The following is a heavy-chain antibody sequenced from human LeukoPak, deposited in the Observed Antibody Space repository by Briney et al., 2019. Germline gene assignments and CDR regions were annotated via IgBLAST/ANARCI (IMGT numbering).Heavy chain of an antibody. D-gene: IGHD2-2*01. J-gene: IGHJ5*02. Sequence: HGASVKVSCKASGYTFTSYYMHWVRQAPGQGLEWMGIVNPSGGSTSYAQKFQGRVTMTRDTSTSTVYMELSSLRSEDTAVYYCARGGWGSTSCCNWFDPWGQGTLVTVSS. CDR1: GYTFTSYY. CDR3: ARGGWGSTSCCNWFDP. CDR2: VNPSGGST. V-gene: IGHV1-46*01.